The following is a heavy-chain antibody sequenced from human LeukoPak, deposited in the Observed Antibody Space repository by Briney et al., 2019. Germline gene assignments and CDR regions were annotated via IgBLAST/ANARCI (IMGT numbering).Heavy chain of an antibody. CDR1: GGSISSHY. Sequence: SETLSLTCTLPGGSISSHYWSWIRQPPGKGLEWIGYIYYSGSTNYNPSLKSRVTISVDTSKHQSSLKLSSVTAADTAVYYCARSPGATIYYYYGMDVWGQGTTVTVSS. V-gene: IGHV4-59*11. J-gene: IGHJ6*02. CDR2: IYYSGST. CDR3: ARSPGATIYYYYGMDV. D-gene: IGHD1-26*01.